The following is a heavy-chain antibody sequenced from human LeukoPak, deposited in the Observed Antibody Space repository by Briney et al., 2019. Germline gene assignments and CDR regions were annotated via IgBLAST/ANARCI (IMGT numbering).Heavy chain of an antibody. D-gene: IGHD4-11*01. Sequence: SETLSLTCTVSGVSISSGGYYWSWIRQPPGKGLEWIGYIYHSGSTYYNPSLKSRVTISVDRSKNQFSLKLSSVTAADTAVYYCARDSLTSITNTVTTKGPYWYYYYMDVWGKGTTVTVSS. CDR3: ARDSLTSITNTVTTKGPYWYYYYMDV. J-gene: IGHJ6*03. CDR2: IYHSGST. V-gene: IGHV4-30-2*01. CDR1: GVSISSGGYY.